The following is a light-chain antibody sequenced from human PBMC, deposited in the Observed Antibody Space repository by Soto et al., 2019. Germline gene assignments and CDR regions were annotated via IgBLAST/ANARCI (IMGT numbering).Light chain of an antibody. CDR1: SGDVGSYNL. V-gene: IGLV2-23*02. CDR2: EVT. J-gene: IGLJ1*01. Sequence: QSVLTQPASVSGSPGQSITIPCTGTSGDVGSYNLVSWYQQHPGKAPKLLIYEVTERPSGVSNRFSGSKSGSTVSLTISGLQPDDEADYYCCSYAGNSEVFGTGTKVTVL. CDR3: CSYAGNSEV.